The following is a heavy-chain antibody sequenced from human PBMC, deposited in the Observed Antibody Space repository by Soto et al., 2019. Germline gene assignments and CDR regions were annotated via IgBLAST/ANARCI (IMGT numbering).Heavy chain of an antibody. CDR2: ISSSSSYT. J-gene: IGHJ3*02. CDR3: ARRMGGAAAAKGACDI. CDR1: GFTFSDYS. Sequence: LRLSCAASGFTFSDYSMSWIRQAPGKGLEWVSYISSSSSYTNYADSVKGRFTISRDNAKNSLYLQMNSLRAEDTAVYYCARRMGGAAAAKGACDIWGQGTMVTVSS. V-gene: IGHV3-11*06. D-gene: IGHD6-13*01.